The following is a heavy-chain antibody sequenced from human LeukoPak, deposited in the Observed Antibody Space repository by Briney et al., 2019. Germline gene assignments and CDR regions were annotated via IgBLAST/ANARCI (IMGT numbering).Heavy chain of an antibody. J-gene: IGHJ4*02. CDR1: GYSISSGYY. Sequence: SETLSLTCTVSGYSISSGYYWGWIRQPPGKGVGWVGSIYHSGSTYYNPSLKSRVTISVDTSKNQFSLKLSCVTAADTAVYYCARSDYGPGYWGQGTLVAVSS. CDR2: IYHSGST. V-gene: IGHV4-38-2*02. CDR3: ARSDYGPGY. D-gene: IGHD4-17*01.